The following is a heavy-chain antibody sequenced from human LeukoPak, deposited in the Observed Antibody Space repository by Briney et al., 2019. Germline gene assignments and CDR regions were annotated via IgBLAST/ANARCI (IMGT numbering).Heavy chain of an antibody. D-gene: IGHD1-26*01. CDR1: GFTFSAFW. Sequence: GGSLRLSCAASGFTFSAFWMHWVRQAPGKGLEWVAVIWYDGSNKYYADSVKGRFTISRDNSKNTLYLQMNSLRAEDTAVYYCARDSNSGSPDYWGQGTLVTVSS. CDR3: ARDSNSGSPDY. CDR2: IWYDGSNK. V-gene: IGHV3-33*08. J-gene: IGHJ4*02.